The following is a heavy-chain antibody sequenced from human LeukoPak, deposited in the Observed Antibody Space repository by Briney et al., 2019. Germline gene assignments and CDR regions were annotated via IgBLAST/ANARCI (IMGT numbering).Heavy chain of an antibody. CDR2: ITSTSDTI. D-gene: IGHD1-26*01. V-gene: IGHV3-48*01. J-gene: IGHJ4*02. CDR3: ASFPWDLRPT. Sequence: GGSLRLSCVTSGFPFSTYSMNWVRQAPGKGLEWLSYITSTSDTIYYADPVKGRFTISRDNAKNSLYLQMNSLRAEDTAVYFCASFPWDLRPTWGQGTLVSVAS. CDR1: GFPFSTYS.